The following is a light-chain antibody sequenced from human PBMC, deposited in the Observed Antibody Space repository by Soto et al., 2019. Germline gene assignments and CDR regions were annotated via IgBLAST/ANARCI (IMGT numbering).Light chain of an antibody. CDR3: QQYGSSPRTFT. Sequence: EIVLTQSPGTLPLSPGERATLSCRASQSVSSSYLAWYQQKPGQAPRLLIYGASSRATGIPDRFSGSGSGTDFTLTISRLEPEDFAVYYCQQYGSSPRTFTFGPGTKVDIK. J-gene: IGKJ3*01. CDR2: GAS. V-gene: IGKV3-20*01. CDR1: QSVSSSY.